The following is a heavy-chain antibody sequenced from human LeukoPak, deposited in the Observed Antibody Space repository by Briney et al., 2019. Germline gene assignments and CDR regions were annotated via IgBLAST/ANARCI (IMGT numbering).Heavy chain of an antibody. Sequence: SETLSLTCAVSGYSISSGRYWGWIRQPPGKGLEWIGSIYHSGSTYYNPSLKSRVTISVDTSKSQFSLNLRSVTAADTAVYYCARSLSTAGIDYWGQGTLVTVSS. CDR3: ARSLSTAGIDY. CDR1: GYSISSGRY. J-gene: IGHJ4*02. CDR2: IYHSGST. V-gene: IGHV4-38-2*01. D-gene: IGHD2-2*01.